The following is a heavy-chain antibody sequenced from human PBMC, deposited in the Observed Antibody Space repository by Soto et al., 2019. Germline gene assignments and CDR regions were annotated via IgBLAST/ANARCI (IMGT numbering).Heavy chain of an antibody. CDR3: AHKGNYYSMDV. J-gene: IGHJ6*02. V-gene: IGHV2-5*01. Sequence: XGPTLVNATQTLTLTCTFSGFSLSTSVVGVGWIRQPPGKALECLALIYWNDDKRFSPSLKSRLTITKDTSKNQVVLTMTNMDPVDTATYFCAHKGNYYSMDVWGQGTTVTVSS. CDR1: GFSLSTSVVG. CDR2: IYWNDDK.